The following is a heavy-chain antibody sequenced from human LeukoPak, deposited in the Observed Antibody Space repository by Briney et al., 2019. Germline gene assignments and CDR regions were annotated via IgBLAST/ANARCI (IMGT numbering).Heavy chain of an antibody. CDR2: IWDSGST. D-gene: IGHD3-10*01. V-gene: IGHV4-39*07. J-gene: IGHJ4*02. CDR1: GGSTSGTGNS. CDR3: ASGRSGSFGY. Sequence: SETLSLTCTVSGGSTSGTGNSWGWIRQPPGKGLEWIGRIWDSGSTHYNPSLKSRLTLSIDAHKNQFSLQLSAVSAAETAVYYCASGRSGSFGYWGQGTLVTVSS.